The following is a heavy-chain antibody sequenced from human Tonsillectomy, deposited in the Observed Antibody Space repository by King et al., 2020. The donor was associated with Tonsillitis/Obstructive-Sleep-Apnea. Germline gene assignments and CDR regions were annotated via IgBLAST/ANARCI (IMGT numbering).Heavy chain of an antibody. J-gene: IGHJ4*02. CDR3: AKETSAGGPFDY. CDR1: GFTFSNYA. D-gene: IGHD6-13*01. Sequence: VQLVESGGGLVQPGGSLRLSCAASGFTFSNYAMAWARQAPGKGLEWVSAIGGSGRGTYYADSVKCRFAISRDNSKNTLYLQMNSLRAEDTAVYFCAKETSAGGPFDYWGQGTLVTVSS. V-gene: IGHV3-23*04. CDR2: IGGSGRGT.